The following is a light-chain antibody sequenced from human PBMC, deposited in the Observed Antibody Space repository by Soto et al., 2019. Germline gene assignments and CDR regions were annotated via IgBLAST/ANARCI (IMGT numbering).Light chain of an antibody. J-gene: IGKJ3*01. CDR3: QQYNSYSFT. Sequence: DIQMTQSPSSLSASVGDRVTITCRASQSIGGWGAWYQQKPGKAPNLLIYEASNLESGVPSRFSGSGSGTEFLLTISSLQPDDFATYYCQQYNSYSFTFGPGTKVDIK. V-gene: IGKV1-5*01. CDR2: EAS. CDR1: QSIGGW.